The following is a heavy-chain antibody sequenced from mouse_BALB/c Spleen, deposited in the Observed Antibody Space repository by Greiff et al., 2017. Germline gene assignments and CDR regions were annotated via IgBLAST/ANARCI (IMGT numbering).Heavy chain of an antibody. CDR1: GFSLTSYG. D-gene: IGHD2-4*01. Sequence: VNVVESGPGLVAPSQSLSITCTVSGFSLTSYGVHWVRQPPGKGLEWLGVIWAGGSTNYNSALMSRLSISKDNSKSQVFLKMNSLQTDDTAMYYCARDHDMITAGFAYWGQGTLVTVSA. CDR2: IWAGGST. V-gene: IGHV2-9*02. J-gene: IGHJ3*01. CDR3: ARDHDMITAGFAY.